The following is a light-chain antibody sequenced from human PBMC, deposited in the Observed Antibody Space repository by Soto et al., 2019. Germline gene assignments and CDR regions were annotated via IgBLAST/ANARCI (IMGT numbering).Light chain of an antibody. CDR3: QQYGTSPYT. CDR2: GAS. J-gene: IGKJ2*01. V-gene: IGKV3-20*01. Sequence: EILLTQSPGTLSLSPGERATLSCRANQSVSSSYLAWYQQKPGQAPRILIYGASSRASGIPDRFSGSGSGTDFTLTISRLEPEDFAVYYCQQYGTSPYTFGQGTKLEIK. CDR1: QSVSSSY.